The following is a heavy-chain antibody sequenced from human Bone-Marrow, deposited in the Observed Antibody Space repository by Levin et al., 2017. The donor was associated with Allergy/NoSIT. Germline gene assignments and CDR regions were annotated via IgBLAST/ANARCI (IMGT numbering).Heavy chain of an antibody. CDR1: GYTFTDYY. J-gene: IGHJ5*02. D-gene: IGHD1-26*01. Sequence: EASVKVSCKTSGYTFTDYYIHWVRQAPGQGLEWMGWMNPKSGTTNYAQQFQGRVTMTRDMSVTTAYMELSRLRSDDTAVYYCARDAVRETINWGYYDPWGQGTLVTVSS. V-gene: IGHV1-2*02. CDR3: ARDAVRETINWGYYDP. CDR2: MNPKSGTT.